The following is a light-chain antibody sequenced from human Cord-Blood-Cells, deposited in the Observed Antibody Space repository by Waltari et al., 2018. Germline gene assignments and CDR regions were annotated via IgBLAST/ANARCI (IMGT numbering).Light chain of an antibody. CDR2: EVS. V-gene: IGLV2-8*01. Sequence: QSALTQPPSASGSPGQSVTIPCPGTSSDVGGYNYVPWYQQHPGKAPKLMIYEVSKRPSGVPDRFSGSKSGNTASLTVSGLQAEDEADYYCSSYAGSNNGVFGGGTKLTVL. CDR1: SSDVGGYNY. J-gene: IGLJ3*02. CDR3: SSYAGSNNGV.